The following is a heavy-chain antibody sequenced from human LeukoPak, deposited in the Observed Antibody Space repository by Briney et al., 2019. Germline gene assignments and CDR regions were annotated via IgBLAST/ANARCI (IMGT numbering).Heavy chain of an antibody. J-gene: IGHJ4*02. CDR3: TREEDSGSYYNYFDY. CDR1: GFNFGDYA. Sequence: GGSLRLSCTTSGFNFGDYALTWVRQAPGKGLEWVGVIRSKAYGGTTEYAASVKGRFTISRDDSKSIAYLQMNSLKTEDTAVYYCTREEDSGSYYNYFDYWGQGTLVTVSS. V-gene: IGHV3-49*04. CDR2: IRSKAYGGTT. D-gene: IGHD1-26*01.